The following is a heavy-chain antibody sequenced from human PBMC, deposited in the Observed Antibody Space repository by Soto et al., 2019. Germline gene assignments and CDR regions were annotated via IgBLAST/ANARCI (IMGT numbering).Heavy chain of an antibody. CDR3: ASLRGKNLFRFSYGMDV. Sequence: PSETLSLTCTVSGGSISSGGYYWSWIRQHPGKGLEWIGYIYYSGSTYCNPSLKSRVTISVDTSKNQFSLKLSSVTAADTAVYYCASLRGKNLFRFSYGMDVWGQGTTVTVSS. D-gene: IGHD3-3*01. V-gene: IGHV4-31*03. CDR2: IYYSGST. J-gene: IGHJ6*02. CDR1: GGSISSGGYY.